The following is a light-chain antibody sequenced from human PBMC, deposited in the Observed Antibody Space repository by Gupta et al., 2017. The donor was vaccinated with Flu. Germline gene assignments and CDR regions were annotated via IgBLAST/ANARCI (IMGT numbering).Light chain of an antibody. V-gene: IGKV1-9*01. Sequence: DTQLTQSPSFVSASVGDRVTITCRASQGISNYLVWFQQKPGKAPKVLISATSTLQRGVPSRFSGSGSGTEFTLTISSLQPEDFATYYCQQLNNSPLTFGGGTKVEIK. CDR3: QQLNNSPLT. CDR2: ATS. J-gene: IGKJ4*01. CDR1: QGISNY.